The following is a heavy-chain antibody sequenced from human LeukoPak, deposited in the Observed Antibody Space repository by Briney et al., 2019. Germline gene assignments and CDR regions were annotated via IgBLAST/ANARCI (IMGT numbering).Heavy chain of an antibody. V-gene: IGHV3-23*01. CDR2: ISGGGETT. CDR3: ARDYADYVGYFFFDY. Sequence: GGSLRLPCAASGFTFNNYAMDWVRQAPGKGLEWVSSISGGGETTYYADSAKGRFTISRDNSQNTLYLQMNSLRAEDTAVYYCARDYADYVGYFFFDYWGQGTLVTVSS. J-gene: IGHJ4*02. D-gene: IGHD4-17*01. CDR1: GFTFNNYA.